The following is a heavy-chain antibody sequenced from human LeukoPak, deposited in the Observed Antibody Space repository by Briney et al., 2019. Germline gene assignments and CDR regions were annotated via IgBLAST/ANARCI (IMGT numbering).Heavy chain of an antibody. Sequence: PGGSLRLSXAASGFTFSDHFMDWVCQAPGKGLEWVGRSGNKGNSYITEYAASVEGRFTISRDDSKKSLYLQMNSLKTEDTAVYYCASTGWVRGFDYWGQGTPVTVSS. CDR2: SGNKGNSYIT. V-gene: IGHV3-72*01. D-gene: IGHD3-10*01. CDR3: ASTGWVRGFDY. CDR1: GFTFSDHF. J-gene: IGHJ4*02.